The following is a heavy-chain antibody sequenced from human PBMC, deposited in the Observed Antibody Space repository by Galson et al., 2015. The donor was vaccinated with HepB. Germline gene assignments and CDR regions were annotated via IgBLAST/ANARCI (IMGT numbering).Heavy chain of an antibody. V-gene: IGHV3-48*01. CDR3: ARDSRATFRESNWFDP. Sequence: SLRLSCAASGLNFSRYNMNWVRQVPGKGLEWISYISASSSTIEYADSVKGRFTISRDNAKNSLFLQMSSLRAEDTAVYYCARDSRATFRESNWFDPWGQGTLVTVSS. D-gene: IGHD2/OR15-2a*01. CDR1: GLNFSRYN. CDR2: ISASSSTI. J-gene: IGHJ5*02.